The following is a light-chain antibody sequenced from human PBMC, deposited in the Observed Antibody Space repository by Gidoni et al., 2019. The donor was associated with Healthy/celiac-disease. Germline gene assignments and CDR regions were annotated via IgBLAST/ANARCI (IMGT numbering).Light chain of an antibody. CDR3: QQYGSAKT. Sequence: ETVLTQSPGTLSLSPGERATLSRRASQSVSSSYLAWYHQKPGQAPRLHLYGASSRATGIPDRVSGSGSGTDFTISISRLEPEEFAVYYWQQYGSAKTCGQGTKLEIK. J-gene: IGKJ2*01. CDR1: QSVSSSY. V-gene: IGKV3-20*01. CDR2: GAS.